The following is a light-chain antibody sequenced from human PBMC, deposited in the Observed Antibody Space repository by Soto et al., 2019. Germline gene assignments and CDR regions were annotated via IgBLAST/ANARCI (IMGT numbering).Light chain of an antibody. CDR2: DSS. CDR1: QSISSW. J-gene: IGKJ2*01. Sequence: DIQMTQSPSTLSASVGDRVTITCRASQSISSWLAWYQQKPGKAPKLLIYDSSSLESGVPSRFSGSGSGTEFTVTINSLQPDDFATYHCQQYNSYSPTFGQGTKLEIK. V-gene: IGKV1-5*01. CDR3: QQYNSYSPT.